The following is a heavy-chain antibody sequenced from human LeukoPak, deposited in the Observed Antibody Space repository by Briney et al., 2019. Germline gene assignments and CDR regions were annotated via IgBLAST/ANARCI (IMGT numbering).Heavy chain of an antibody. J-gene: IGHJ3*02. D-gene: IGHD3-3*02. Sequence: SETLSLTCTVSGGSISSYYWSWIRQPPGKGLEWIGYIYYSGSTNYNPSPKSRVTISVDTSKNQFSLKLSSVTAADTAVYYCARCMDIFGVVYADDAFDIWGQGTMVTVSS. CDR1: GGSISSYY. CDR2: IYYSGST. V-gene: IGHV4-59*01. CDR3: ARCMDIFGVVYADDAFDI.